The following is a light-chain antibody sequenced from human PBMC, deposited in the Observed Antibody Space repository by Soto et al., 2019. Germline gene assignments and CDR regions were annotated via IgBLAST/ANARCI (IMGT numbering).Light chain of an antibody. CDR1: QGISSY. CDR2: AAS. V-gene: IGKV1-9*01. CDR3: QQLNSYPPF. Sequence: QLTQTPSFLSASVGDRVNITCRSSQGISSYLDWYQQKPGKAPKLLICAASTLQSGFPSRFSGSGSGTEFTLTISSLQPEDFATYYCQQLNSYPPFFGQGTRLEI. J-gene: IGKJ5*01.